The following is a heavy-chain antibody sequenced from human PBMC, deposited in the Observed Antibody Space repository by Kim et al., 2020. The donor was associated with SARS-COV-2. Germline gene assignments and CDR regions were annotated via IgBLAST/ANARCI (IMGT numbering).Heavy chain of an antibody. J-gene: IGHJ3*01. D-gene: IGHD1-26*01. CDR1: GFTFKNYG. Sequence: GGSLRLSCAASGFTFKNYGIHWVRQSPGKGLEWVAFVSDDGRNKYYVDSVKGRFTISRDNSKNTLYLQMNILRAEDTAVYYCAQDHRSGSYGLGASDLWGQGTMVTVSS. CDR2: VSDDGRNK. CDR3: AQDHRSGSYGLGASDL. V-gene: IGHV3-30*18.